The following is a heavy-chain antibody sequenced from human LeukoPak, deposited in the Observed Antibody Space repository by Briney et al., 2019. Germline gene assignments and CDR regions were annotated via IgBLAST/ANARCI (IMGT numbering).Heavy chain of an antibody. Sequence: SETLSLTCTVSGGSISSYYWSWIRQPPGKGLEWIGCIYTSGSTNYNPSLESRVTISVDTSKNQFSLKLSSVTAADTAVYYCASDSSGYYNYWGQGTLVTVSS. V-gene: IGHV4-4*09. J-gene: IGHJ4*02. D-gene: IGHD3-22*01. CDR2: IYTSGST. CDR1: GGSISSYY. CDR3: ASDSSGYYNY.